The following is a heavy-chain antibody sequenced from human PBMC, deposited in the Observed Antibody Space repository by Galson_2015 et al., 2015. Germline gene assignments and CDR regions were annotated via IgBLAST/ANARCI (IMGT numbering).Heavy chain of an antibody. Sequence: LRLSCAASGFTFSSYAMSWVRQAPGKGLEWVSLITASGGSPYYADSVKRRFTISRDNSKNTLYLQMNSLRAEDTAMYYCAKGVGSDFYYANDYWGQRTLVTVSS. J-gene: IGHJ4*02. D-gene: IGHD3-22*01. CDR1: GFTFSSYA. CDR2: ITASGGSP. V-gene: IGHV3-23*01. CDR3: AKGVGSDFYYANDY.